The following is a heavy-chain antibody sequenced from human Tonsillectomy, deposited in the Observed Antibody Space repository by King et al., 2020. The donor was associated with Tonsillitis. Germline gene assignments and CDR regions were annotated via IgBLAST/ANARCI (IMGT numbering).Heavy chain of an antibody. CDR3: ARGSGSYSGDYFDY. J-gene: IGHJ4*02. Sequence: LQLQEPGSGLVKPSQTLSLTCAVSGGSISSGGYSWSWIRQPPGKGLEWIGYIYHSGSTYYNPSLKSRVTISVDRSKNQFSLKLSSVTAADTAVYYCARGSGSYSGDYFDYWGQGTLVTVSS. CDR1: GGSISSGGYS. V-gene: IGHV4-30-2*01. CDR2: IYHSGST. D-gene: IGHD1-26*01.